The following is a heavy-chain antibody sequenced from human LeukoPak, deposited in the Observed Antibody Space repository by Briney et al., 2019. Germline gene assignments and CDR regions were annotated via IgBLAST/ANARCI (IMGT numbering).Heavy chain of an antibody. J-gene: IGHJ3*02. CDR3: ARAKDCSSTSCYLGAFDI. CDR2: IIPIFGTA. CDR1: GGTFSSYA. V-gene: IGHV1-69*05. Sequence: GSSVKVSCKASGGTFSSYAISWVRQAPGQGLEWMGGIIPIFGTANYAQKFQGRVTITTDESTSTAYMELSSLRSEDTAVYYCARAKDCSSTSCYLGAFDIWGQGTMVTVSS. D-gene: IGHD2-2*01.